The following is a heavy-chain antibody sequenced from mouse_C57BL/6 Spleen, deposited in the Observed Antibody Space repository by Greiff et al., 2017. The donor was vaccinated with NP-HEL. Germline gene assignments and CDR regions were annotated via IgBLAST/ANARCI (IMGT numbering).Heavy chain of an antibody. V-gene: IGHV1-61*01. J-gene: IGHJ2*01. CDR1: GYTFTSYW. D-gene: IGHD1-1*01. CDR3: ARWNYGSSSFDY. CDR2: IYPSDSET. Sequence: QVQLQQPGAELVRPGSSVKLSCKASGYTFTSYWMDWVKQRPGQGLEWIGNIYPSDSETHYDQKFKDKATLTVDKSSSTAYMQLSSLTSEDSAVYYCARWNYGSSSFDYWGQGTTLTVSS.